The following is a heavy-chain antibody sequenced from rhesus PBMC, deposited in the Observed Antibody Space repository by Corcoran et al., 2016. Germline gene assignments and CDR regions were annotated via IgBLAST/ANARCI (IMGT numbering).Heavy chain of an antibody. CDR1: GGSISDSSY. Sequence: QVQLQESGPGLVKPSETLSLTCTVSGGSISDSSYLSWTRHPPGKGLEGMGRIYGSGGSTNYNPSLKSRVTISRDTSKNQFSLKLSSVTAADTAVYYCARGVRGGVDYWGQGVLVTVSS. J-gene: IGHJ4*01. CDR2: IYGSGGST. CDR3: ARGVRGGVDY. V-gene: IGHV4-160*01. D-gene: IGHD3-22*01.